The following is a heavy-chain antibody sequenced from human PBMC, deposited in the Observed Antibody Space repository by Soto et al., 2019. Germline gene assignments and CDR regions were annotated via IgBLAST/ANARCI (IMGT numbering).Heavy chain of an antibody. D-gene: IGHD3-10*01. CDR3: ARDRGYDAHDYYYNAMDV. J-gene: IGHJ6*02. V-gene: IGHV3-21*01. CDR2: IRGFSPYT. CDR1: GFTFRTYT. Sequence: EVQLVESGGGLVKPGGSLRLSCISSGFTFRTYTMNWVRQAPGKGLEWVSGIRGFSPYTFYAESVKGRFTISRDNAKNSLYLQMNSLRAEDTAVYYCARDRGYDAHDYYYNAMDVWGQATTVTVSS.